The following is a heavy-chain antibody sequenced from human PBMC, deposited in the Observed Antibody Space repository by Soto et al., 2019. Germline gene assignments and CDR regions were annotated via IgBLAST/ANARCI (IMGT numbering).Heavy chain of an antibody. CDR1: GLTVTSKKY. J-gene: IGHJ3*02. CDR3: APWRLREHADDI. D-gene: IGHD4-17*01. V-gene: IGHV3-53*01. Sequence: DVQLVESGGGLIQPGGSLRLSCAASGLTVTSKKYVAWVRQAPGQRLEWVSGVYDTDGIYYADSVKGRFTSSRDNSKTIVYLDMNSLTPADTAVFDCAPWRLREHADDIWGLGTTVTVSS. CDR2: VYDTDGI.